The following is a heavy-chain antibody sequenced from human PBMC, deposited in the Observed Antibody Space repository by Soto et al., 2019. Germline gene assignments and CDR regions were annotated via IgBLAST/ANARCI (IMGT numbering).Heavy chain of an antibody. V-gene: IGHV3-30*18. CDR1: GFTFRSSG. D-gene: IGHD3-16*01. CDR3: AKVRFGRAILSNTMDV. J-gene: IGHJ6*02. Sequence: GGSLRLSCAASGFTFRSSGMHWVRQAPGKGLEWVAVISYDGGNKYYGDSVRGRFTISRDNSNNTLYLEMKSLRVEDTAVYYCAKVRFGRAILSNTMDVWGQGTTVTVSS. CDR2: ISYDGGNK.